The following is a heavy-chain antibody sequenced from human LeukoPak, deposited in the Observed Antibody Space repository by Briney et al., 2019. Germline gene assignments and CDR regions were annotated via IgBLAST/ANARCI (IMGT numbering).Heavy chain of an antibody. V-gene: IGHV3-30*02. J-gene: IGHJ4*02. D-gene: IGHD2-2*02. Sequence: TGGSLRLSCAASGFTFSDYYMGWVRQAPGEGLEWVAFISYDGSEEFYADSVKGRFTLSRDTSKNTLYLQMNSLRAEDTAVYYCAKDLGYCSSTSCYRDYFDYWGQGTLVTVSS. CDR2: ISYDGSEE. CDR1: GFTFSDYY. CDR3: AKDLGYCSSTSCYRDYFDY.